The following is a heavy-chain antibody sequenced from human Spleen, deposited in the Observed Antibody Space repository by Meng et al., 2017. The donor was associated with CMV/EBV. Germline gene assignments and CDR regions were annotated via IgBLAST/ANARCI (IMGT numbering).Heavy chain of an antibody. CDR1: GYIFTGYY. CDR3: ARVRAQSGTPDY. CDR2: INPNSGGT. D-gene: IGHD1-7*01. Sequence: ASVKVSCKASGYIFTGYYMHWVRQAPGQGLEWMGWINPNSGGTNYAQKFQGRVTMTRDTSISTAYMDLSRLRSDDTAVYYCARVRAQSGTPDYWGQGTLVTVSS. J-gene: IGHJ4*02. V-gene: IGHV1-2*02.